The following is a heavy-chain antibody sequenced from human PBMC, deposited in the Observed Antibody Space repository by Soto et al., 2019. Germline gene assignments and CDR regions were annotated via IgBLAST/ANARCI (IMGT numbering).Heavy chain of an antibody. CDR2: ISYDGSNK. CDR3: AKDLVAVAGPDY. V-gene: IGHV3-30*18. Sequence: QVQLVESGGGVVQPGRSLRLSCAASGFTFSSYGMHWVRQAPGKGLEWVAVISYDGSNKYYADSVKGRFTISRDNSKNTLYLQMNSLRAEDTAVYYCAKDLVAVAGPDYWGQGTLVTVS. J-gene: IGHJ4*02. CDR1: GFTFSSYG. D-gene: IGHD6-19*01.